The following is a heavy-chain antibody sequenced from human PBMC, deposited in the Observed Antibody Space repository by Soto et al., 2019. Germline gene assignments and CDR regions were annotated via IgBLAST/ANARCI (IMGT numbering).Heavy chain of an antibody. J-gene: IGHJ6*02. Sequence: EVQLVESGGGLVQPGGSLKLSCAASGFTFSGSAVQWVRQASGTGLEWVGRIRSKANNYATAYAASVQGRFTIFRDDLKNTAYLQMNSLKTEDTAVYYCPNPQVYYGMDVWGQGTTVTVSS. CDR3: PNPQVYYGMDV. CDR1: GFTFSGSA. CDR2: IRSKANNYAT. V-gene: IGHV3-73*02.